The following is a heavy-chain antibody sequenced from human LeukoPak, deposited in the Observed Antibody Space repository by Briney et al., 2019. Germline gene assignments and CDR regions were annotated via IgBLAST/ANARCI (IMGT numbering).Heavy chain of an antibody. J-gene: IGHJ3*02. Sequence: ASVKVSCKASGYTFTDYFMNWVRQAPGRGLEWVGWINPKSGGTVYAQKFQGRVTMTRDTSSSTAYMELSRLRFDDTVVYYCARGPRITIFGVVMANDAFDIWGQGTMVTVSS. CDR3: ARGPRITIFGVVMANDAFDI. D-gene: IGHD3-3*01. CDR2: INPKSGGT. CDR1: GYTFTDYF. V-gene: IGHV1-2*02.